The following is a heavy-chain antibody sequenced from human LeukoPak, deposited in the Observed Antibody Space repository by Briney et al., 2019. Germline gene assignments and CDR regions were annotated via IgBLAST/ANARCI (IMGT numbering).Heavy chain of an antibody. CDR1: GFTFSAYE. CDR2: ISSTVSSI. J-gene: IGHJ3*02. D-gene: IGHD5-18*01. V-gene: IGHV3-48*03. CDR3: ARRERLGYSYGRGTLDI. Sequence: GGSLRLSCAASGFTFSAYEMNWVRQAPGKGLEWVAYISSTVSSIHYADSVKGRFTISRDNSRNTLYLQMNSLRVEDTAVYYCARRERLGYSYGRGTLDIWGQGTMVTVSS.